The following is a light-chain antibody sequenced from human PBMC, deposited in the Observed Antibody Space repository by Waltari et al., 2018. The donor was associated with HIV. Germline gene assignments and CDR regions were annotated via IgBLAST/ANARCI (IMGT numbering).Light chain of an antibody. V-gene: IGLV2-14*01. CDR3: SSYTTRASVV. Sequence: QSALPQPASVSGSPGQSITISCTGPTNDISTYKFVSWYQQSPGEAPKPIIFAVNSRPSVVSARCSRPKSGDTASLTISGLQAEDEAVYFCSSYTTRASVVFGGGTKLTVL. J-gene: IGLJ2*01. CDR2: AVN. CDR1: TNDISTYKF.